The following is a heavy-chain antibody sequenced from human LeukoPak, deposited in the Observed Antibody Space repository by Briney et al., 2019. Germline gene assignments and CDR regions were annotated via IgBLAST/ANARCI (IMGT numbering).Heavy chain of an antibody. V-gene: IGHV3-7*01. D-gene: IGHD2-21*01. CDR2: IKEDGSEK. CDR3: ARDRISAISRGWFDP. Sequence: GGSLRLSCAASGFTFSSYWMSWVRQAPGKGLEWVANIKEDGSEKYYVDSVKGRFTISRDNAKNSLYLQMNSLRAEDAAVYYCARDRISAISRGWFDPWGQGTLVTVSS. J-gene: IGHJ5*02. CDR1: GFTFSSYW.